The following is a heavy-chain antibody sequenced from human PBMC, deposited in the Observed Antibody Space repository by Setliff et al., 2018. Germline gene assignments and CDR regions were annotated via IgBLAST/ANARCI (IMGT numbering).Heavy chain of an antibody. CDR3: ARDRTYYGSGTYTRWFDY. CDR1: GGSVRSHY. Sequence: PSETLSLTCTVSGGSVRSHYWSWIRQPPGKELEWIGFIFYSGDTKSNPSLKSRVTMSVDTSKNQFSLKLSSVTAADTAVYYCARDRTYYGSGTYTRWFDYWGQGTLVTVS. D-gene: IGHD3-10*01. V-gene: IGHV4-59*02. J-gene: IGHJ4*02. CDR2: IFYSGDT.